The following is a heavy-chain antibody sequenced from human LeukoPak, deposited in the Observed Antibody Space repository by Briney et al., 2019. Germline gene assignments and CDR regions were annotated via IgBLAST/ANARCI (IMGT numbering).Heavy chain of an antibody. V-gene: IGHV4-34*01. CDR1: GGSFGRYS. Sequence: SETLSLTCAVYGGSFGRYSWSWIRQSPGKGLEYIGEITQSGYTKYNPSVKSRATISVDASKNQFFLNLTSVTAADTALYYCARVGSTPAKFDYWGQGTLVTVSS. CDR3: ARVGSTPAKFDY. CDR2: ITQSGYT. D-gene: IGHD1-14*01. J-gene: IGHJ4*02.